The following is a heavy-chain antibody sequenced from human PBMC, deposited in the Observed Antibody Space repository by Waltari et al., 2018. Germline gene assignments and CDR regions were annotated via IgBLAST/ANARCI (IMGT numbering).Heavy chain of an antibody. CDR2: INPSGGST. Sequence: QVQLVQSGAEVKKPGASVKVSCKASGYTFTSYYMHWVRQAPGQGLEWMGIINPSGGSTSYAQKFQGRVTMTRDTSTSTVYMELSSLRSEDTAVYYCARGGARGAWFRGGLDYWGQGTLVTVSS. CDR1: GYTFTSYY. CDR3: ARGGARGAWFRGGLDY. V-gene: IGHV1-46*01. D-gene: IGHD3-10*01. J-gene: IGHJ4*02.